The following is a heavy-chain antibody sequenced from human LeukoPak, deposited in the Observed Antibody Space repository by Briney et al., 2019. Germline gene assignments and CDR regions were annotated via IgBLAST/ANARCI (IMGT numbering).Heavy chain of an antibody. J-gene: IGHJ4*02. CDR3: AKPHTPYCSGATCYLFDF. D-gene: IGHD2-15*01. CDR1: GFTFSSYA. Sequence: GGSLRLSCAASGFTFSSYAMSWVRQAPGKGLEWVSAISGIGGSTYYADSVKGRFTISRDNSKNTLYVQLNSLRAEDTAVYYCAKPHTPYCSGATCYLFDFWGQGTLVTVSS. V-gene: IGHV3-23*01. CDR2: ISGIGGST.